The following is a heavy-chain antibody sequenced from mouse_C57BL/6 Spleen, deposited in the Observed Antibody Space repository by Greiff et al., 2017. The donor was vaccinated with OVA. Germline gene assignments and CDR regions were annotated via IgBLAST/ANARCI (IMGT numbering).Heavy chain of an antibody. Sequence: DVMLVESGGDLVKPGGSLKLSCAASGFTFSSYGMSWVRQTPDKRLEWVATISSGGSYTYYPDSVKGRFTISRDNAKNTLYLQMSSLKSEDTAMYYCARHHYYGSRDWYFDVWGTGTTVTVSS. CDR2: ISSGGSYT. CDR1: GFTFSSYG. D-gene: IGHD1-1*01. J-gene: IGHJ1*03. V-gene: IGHV5-6*02. CDR3: ARHHYYGSRDWYFDV.